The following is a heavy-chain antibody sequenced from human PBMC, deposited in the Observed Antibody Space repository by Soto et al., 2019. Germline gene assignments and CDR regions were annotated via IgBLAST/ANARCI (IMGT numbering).Heavy chain of an antibody. J-gene: IGHJ4*02. CDR3: AKDTENYDSSGYSPGVFDY. D-gene: IGHD3-22*01. CDR1: GFTFDDYT. Sequence: GGSLRLSCAASGFTFDDYTMHWVRQAPGKGLEWVSLISWDGGSTYYADSVKGRFTISRDNSKNSLYLQMNSLRTEDTALYYCAKDTENYDSSGYSPGVFDYWGQGTLVTVSS. CDR2: ISWDGGST. V-gene: IGHV3-43*01.